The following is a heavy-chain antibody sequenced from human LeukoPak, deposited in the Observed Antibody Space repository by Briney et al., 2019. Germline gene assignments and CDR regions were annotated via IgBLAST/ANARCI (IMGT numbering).Heavy chain of an antibody. CDR3: AREADGSAWLLGPH. Sequence: SVKVSCKASGGTFSSYAISWVRQAPGQGLEWKGRIIPLLGIEKYAQKFQGRVTITADKSTSTAYMELSSLRSEDTAVYYCAREADGSAWLLGPHWGQGTLVTVSS. J-gene: IGHJ4*02. D-gene: IGHD6-19*01. CDR1: GGTFSSYA. CDR2: IIPLLGIE. V-gene: IGHV1-69*04.